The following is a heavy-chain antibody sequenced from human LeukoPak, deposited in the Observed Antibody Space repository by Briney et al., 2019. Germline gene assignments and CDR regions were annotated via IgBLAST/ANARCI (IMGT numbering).Heavy chain of an antibody. CDR2: IYYSGST. CDR1: GGTVSSYY. Sequence: PSETLSLTCTVSGGTVSSYYWTWIRQPPGKGLEWIGYIYYSGSTNYNPSLKSRVTISVDTSKNQFSLKLTSVTAADTAVYYCARGVNSGYFDYCGQGTLVTVSS. V-gene: IGHV4-59*02. CDR3: ARGVNSGYFDY. J-gene: IGHJ4*02. D-gene: IGHD1-26*01.